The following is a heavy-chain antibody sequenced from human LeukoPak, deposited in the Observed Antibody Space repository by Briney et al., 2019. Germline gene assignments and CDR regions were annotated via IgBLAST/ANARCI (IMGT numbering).Heavy chain of an antibody. Sequence: PGGSLRLSCAASGFTFSSYSINWVRQAPGKGLEWVSYICISSSTIYYADSVKGRFTISRDNAKNSLYLQMNSLRAEDTAVYYCAREGPYYYGSGSYFDAFDIWGQGTMVTVSS. CDR1: GFTFSSYS. D-gene: IGHD3-10*01. CDR2: ICISSSTI. CDR3: AREGPYYYGSGSYFDAFDI. J-gene: IGHJ3*02. V-gene: IGHV3-48*01.